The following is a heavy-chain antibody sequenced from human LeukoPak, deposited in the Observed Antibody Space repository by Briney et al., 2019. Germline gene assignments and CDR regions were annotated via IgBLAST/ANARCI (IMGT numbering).Heavy chain of an antibody. CDR3: AKVSGNSYYYFDY. CDR2: ISGSGGST. V-gene: IGHV3-23*01. J-gene: IGHJ4*02. CDR1: GFTLSSYA. D-gene: IGHD3-22*01. Sequence: GGSLRLSCAASGFTLSSYAMSWARQAPGEGLEWVSDISGSGGSTYYADSVKGRFTTSRDNSKNTLFLQMNSLRADGTDVYYCAKVSGNSYYYFDYWGQGSLVTVSS.